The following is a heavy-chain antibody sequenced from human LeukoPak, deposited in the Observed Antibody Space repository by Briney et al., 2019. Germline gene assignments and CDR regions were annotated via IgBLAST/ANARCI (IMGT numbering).Heavy chain of an antibody. CDR1: GFTFSSYS. D-gene: IGHD1-26*01. J-gene: IGHJ3*02. Sequence: GGSLRLSCAASGFTFSSYSMNWVRQAPGKGLEWVSSISSSSSYIYYAGSVKGRFTISRDNAKNSLYLQMNSLRAEDTAVYYCARDSWELLPPPREHDAFDIWGQGTMVTVSS. CDR2: ISSSSSYI. V-gene: IGHV3-21*01. CDR3: ARDSWELLPPPREHDAFDI.